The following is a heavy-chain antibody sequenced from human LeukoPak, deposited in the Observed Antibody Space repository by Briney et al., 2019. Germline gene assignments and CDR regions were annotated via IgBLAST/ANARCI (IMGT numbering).Heavy chain of an antibody. CDR3: ASAASGSYSEDDY. D-gene: IGHD1-26*01. CDR1: GFTLSRHY. CDR2: IYSDGGT. Sequence: GGSLRLSCAASGFTLSRHYMSWVRQAPGKGLEWSSVIYSDGGTDSADSVKGRFTISRDNSKNTVYLQMKSLRPGDTAVYYCASAASGSYSEDDYWGQGTLVTVSS. V-gene: IGHV3-53*01. J-gene: IGHJ4*02.